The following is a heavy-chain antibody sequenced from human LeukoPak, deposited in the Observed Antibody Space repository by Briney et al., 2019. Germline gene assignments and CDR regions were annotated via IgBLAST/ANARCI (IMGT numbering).Heavy chain of an antibody. CDR2: IYYSGST. Sequence: SETLSLTCTVSGGSISSYYWSWIRQPSGKGLEWIGYIYYSGSTNYNPSLKSRVTISVDTSKNQFSLKLSSVTAADTAVYYCASGYGYGDPHYFDYWGQGTLVTVSS. V-gene: IGHV4-59*08. D-gene: IGHD4-17*01. CDR1: GGSISSYY. CDR3: ASGYGYGDPHYFDY. J-gene: IGHJ4*02.